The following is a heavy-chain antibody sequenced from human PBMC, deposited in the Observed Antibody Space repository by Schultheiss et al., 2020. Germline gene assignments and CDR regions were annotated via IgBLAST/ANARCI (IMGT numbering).Heavy chain of an antibody. CDR2: INHSEST. V-gene: IGHV4-34*01. J-gene: IGHJ5*02. CDR3: QRGVVAANNWFDP. D-gene: IGHD2-15*01. Sequence: SETLSLTCAVYGGSFSGYYWSWIRQPPGKGLEWIGEINHSESTNYNPSLKSRVTISVDTSKNQFSLKLRSVTAADTAVYYCQRGVVAANNWFDPWGQGTLVTVSS. CDR1: GGSFSGYY.